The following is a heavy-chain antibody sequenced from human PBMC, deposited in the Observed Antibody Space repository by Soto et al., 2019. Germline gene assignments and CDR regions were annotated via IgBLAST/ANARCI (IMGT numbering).Heavy chain of an antibody. CDR2: IYKSATT. CDR3: ARGRYCLTGRCFPNWFDS. J-gene: IGHJ5*01. CDR1: GDSISNLDYF. V-gene: IGHV4-30-4*01. Sequence: LSLTCSVSGDSISNLDYFWAWIRQPPGQALEYIGYIYKSATTYYNPSFVSRVAISVDTSKSQFSLNVTSVTAADTAVYFCARGRYCLTGRCFPNWFDSWGQGDLVTVSS. D-gene: IGHD7-27*01.